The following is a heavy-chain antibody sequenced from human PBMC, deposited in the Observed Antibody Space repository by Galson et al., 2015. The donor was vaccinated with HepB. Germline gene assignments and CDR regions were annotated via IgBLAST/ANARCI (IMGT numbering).Heavy chain of an antibody. CDR1: GFDFSDYY. Sequence: SLRLSCAASGFDFSDYYMIWIRQAPGKGLEWLSHILTSGRTLSYADSVKGRFTVSRDNGRNTLYLQMNNLRAEDTAVYYCARAHGAYSGYYYGMDVWGQGTTVTVSS. CDR2: ILTSGRTL. V-gene: IGHV3-11*01. D-gene: IGHD4-23*01. J-gene: IGHJ6*02. CDR3: ARAHGAYSGYYYGMDV.